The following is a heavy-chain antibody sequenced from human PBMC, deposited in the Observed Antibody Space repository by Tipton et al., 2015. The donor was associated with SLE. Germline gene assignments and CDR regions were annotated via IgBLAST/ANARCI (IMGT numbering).Heavy chain of an antibody. CDR2: IYDSKST. CDR1: GGSITTVGYY. Sequence: LRLSCTVSGGSITTVGYYWSWNRQHPGKGLEWIGYIYDSKSTYYNPSLKSRLTMSADTSKNQISLKLSSVSAAGTAVYYCGRVVAGGFDYWGQGTLVTVSS. D-gene: IGHD6-19*01. V-gene: IGHV4-31*02. CDR3: GRVVAGGFDY. J-gene: IGHJ4*02.